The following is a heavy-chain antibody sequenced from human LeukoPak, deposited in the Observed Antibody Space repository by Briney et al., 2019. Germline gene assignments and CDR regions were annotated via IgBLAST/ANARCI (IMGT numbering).Heavy chain of an antibody. V-gene: IGHV4-4*07. D-gene: IGHD1-26*01. J-gene: IGHJ4*02. CDR2: IYTSGST. CDR3: ARDLGVGATPASDYYFDY. CDR1: GGSISSYY. Sequence: SETLSLTCTVSGGSISSYYWSWIRQPAGKGLEWIGRIYTSGSTNYNPSLKSRVTMSADTSKNQFSLKLSSVTAADTAVYYCARDLGVGATPASDYYFDYWGQGTLVTVSS.